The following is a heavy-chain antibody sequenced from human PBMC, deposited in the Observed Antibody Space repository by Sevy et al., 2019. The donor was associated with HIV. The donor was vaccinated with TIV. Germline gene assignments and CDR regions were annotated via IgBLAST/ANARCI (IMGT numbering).Heavy chain of an antibody. CDR3: TTGGSLFQH. D-gene: IGHD3-16*01. CDR2: IKSKTDGGTT. V-gene: IGHV3-15*01. CDR1: GFTFSNVW. J-gene: IGHJ1*01. Sequence: GGSLRLSCAASGFTFSNVWMSWVRQAPGKGLEGINSIKSKTDGGTTDYAAPVKGRFTISRDDSKTTLYLQMNSLKIEDIAVYYCTTGGSLFQHWGQGTLVTVSS.